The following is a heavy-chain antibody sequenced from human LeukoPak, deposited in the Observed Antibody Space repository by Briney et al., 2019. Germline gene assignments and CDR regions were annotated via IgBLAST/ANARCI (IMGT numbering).Heavy chain of an antibody. J-gene: IGHJ6*03. Sequence: GGSLRLSCAASGFTFSNYWMHWVRQAPGKGLVWVSRINTDGRSTSYADSVKDRFTISRDNAKNSLYLQVNSLRAEDTAMYYCARDYSSSPFRVMDYYYMDVWGKGTTVTVSS. CDR3: ARDYSSSPFRVMDYYYMDV. CDR2: INTDGRST. D-gene: IGHD6-6*01. V-gene: IGHV3-74*01. CDR1: GFTFSNYW.